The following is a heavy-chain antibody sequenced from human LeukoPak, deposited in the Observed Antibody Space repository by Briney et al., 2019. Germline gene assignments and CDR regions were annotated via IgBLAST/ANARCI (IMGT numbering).Heavy chain of an antibody. Sequence: ASVKVSCKASGDTFSSYYMHWVRQAPGQGLEWMGIITPSGDSTNYAQKFQGRVTMTRDTSTSTVYMELSSLRSEDTAVYYCAREGFHGRELFPTFDYWGQGTLVTVSS. CDR2: ITPSGDST. V-gene: IGHV1-46*01. J-gene: IGHJ4*02. D-gene: IGHD3-10*01. CDR1: GDTFSSYY. CDR3: AREGFHGRELFPTFDY.